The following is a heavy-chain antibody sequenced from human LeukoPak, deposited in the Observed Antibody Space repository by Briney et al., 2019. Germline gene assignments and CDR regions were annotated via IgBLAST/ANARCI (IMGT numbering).Heavy chain of an antibody. J-gene: IGHJ3*02. Sequence: SQTLSLTCAISGDSVSSNSVAWNWIRQSPSRGLEWLGRTYYRSKWYNDYAVSAKSRVTINPDTSKNQFSLEVNSVTPEDTAVYYCARKLSGAFDIWGQGTMVTVSS. V-gene: IGHV6-1*01. CDR2: TYYRSKWYN. CDR3: ARKLSGAFDI. CDR1: GDSVSSNSVA. D-gene: IGHD2/OR15-2a*01.